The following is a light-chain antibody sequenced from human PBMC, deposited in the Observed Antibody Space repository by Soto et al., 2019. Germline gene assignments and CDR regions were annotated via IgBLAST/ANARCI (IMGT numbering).Light chain of an antibody. CDR1: SSNVGSYKL. Sequence: QSALTQPASVSGSPGQSITISCTGTSSNVGSYKLVSWYQQHPGKAPKLMIFEVNKRPSGVSNRFSGSKSGNTASLTISGPKVEDEADYYCCSSGGSPTDVFGTGTKLTVL. CDR2: EVN. J-gene: IGLJ1*01. CDR3: CSSGGSPTDV. V-gene: IGLV2-23*02.